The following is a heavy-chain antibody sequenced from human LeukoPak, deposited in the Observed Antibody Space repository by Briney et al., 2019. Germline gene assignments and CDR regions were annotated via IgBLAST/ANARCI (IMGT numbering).Heavy chain of an antibody. Sequence: GGSLRLSCAASGFTFSSYGMSWVRQAPGKGLEWVSAISGSGGSTYYADSVKGRFTISRDNSKNTLYLQMNSLRAEDTAVYYRAKRRWDALFDCWGQGTLVTVSS. J-gene: IGHJ4*02. D-gene: IGHD1-26*01. CDR2: ISGSGGST. CDR1: GFTFSSYG. V-gene: IGHV3-23*01. CDR3: AKRRWDALFDC.